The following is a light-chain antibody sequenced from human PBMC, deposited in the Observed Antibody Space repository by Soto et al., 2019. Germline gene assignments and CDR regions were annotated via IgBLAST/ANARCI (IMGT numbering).Light chain of an antibody. Sequence: QSALTQPASVSGSPGQSITISCTGTDSDVGGYNYVSWYQQHPGKAPKLMIYEVSNRPSGVSTRFSGSKSGNTASLTISGLQAEDEADYYCSSYTTTNTYVFGTGTKLTVL. V-gene: IGLV2-14*01. J-gene: IGLJ1*01. CDR3: SSYTTTNTYV. CDR1: DSDVGGYNY. CDR2: EVS.